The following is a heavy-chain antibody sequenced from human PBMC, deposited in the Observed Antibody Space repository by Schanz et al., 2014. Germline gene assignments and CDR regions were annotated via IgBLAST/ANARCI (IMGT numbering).Heavy chain of an antibody. Sequence: QVQLVESGGGVVQPGRSLRLSCAAYGFTLSSYAMHWVRQAPGKGLEWVAVISYDGSNKYYADSVKGRFTVSRDNARNSLYLHMNTLGAEDTAVYYCARVRRRIATPSTPSFRTYYYYAMDVWGQGTTVTVSS. D-gene: IGHD6-25*01. J-gene: IGHJ6*02. V-gene: IGHV3-30-3*01. CDR2: ISYDGSNK. CDR3: ARVRRRIATPSTPSFRTYYYYAMDV. CDR1: GFTLSSYA.